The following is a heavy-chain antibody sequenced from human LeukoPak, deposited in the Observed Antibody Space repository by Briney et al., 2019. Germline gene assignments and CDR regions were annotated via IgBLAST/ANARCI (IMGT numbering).Heavy chain of an antibody. CDR2: LIPIFGTA. V-gene: IGHV1-69*13. Sequence: SVKVSCKASGGTFSSYAISWVRQAPGQGLEWMGGLIPIFGTANYAQKFQGRVTITADESTSTAYMELSSLRSEDTAVYYCAREGSSNYDFWSGYLPPNWFDPWGQGTLVTVSS. D-gene: IGHD3-3*01. CDR3: AREGSSNYDFWSGYLPPNWFDP. J-gene: IGHJ5*02. CDR1: GGTFSSYA.